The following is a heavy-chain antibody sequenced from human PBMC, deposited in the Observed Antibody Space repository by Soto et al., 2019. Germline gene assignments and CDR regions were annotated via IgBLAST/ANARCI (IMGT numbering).Heavy chain of an antibody. CDR1: GFTFSSYS. CDR2: ISSSSSTI. Sequence: GGSLRLSCAASGFTFSSYSMNWVRQAPGKGLEWVSYISSSSSTIYYADSVKGRFTISRGNAKNSLYLQMNSLRDEDTAVYYCARDPYSSSSGRFDYWGQGTPVTVSS. D-gene: IGHD6-6*01. J-gene: IGHJ4*02. CDR3: ARDPYSSSSGRFDY. V-gene: IGHV3-48*02.